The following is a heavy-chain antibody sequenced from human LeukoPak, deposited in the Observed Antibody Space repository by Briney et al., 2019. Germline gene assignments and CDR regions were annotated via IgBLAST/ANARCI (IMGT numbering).Heavy chain of an antibody. Sequence: GGSLRLSCAASGFTFTSYGMHWVRQAPGKGLEWVAVISYDGSSKYYADSVKGRFTISRDNSKNTLYLQMNSLRAEDTAVYYCARLSVDTAMEGFDYWGQGTLVTVSS. CDR3: ARLSVDTAMEGFDY. V-gene: IGHV3-30*03. J-gene: IGHJ4*02. CDR2: ISYDGSSK. D-gene: IGHD5-18*01. CDR1: GFTFTSYG.